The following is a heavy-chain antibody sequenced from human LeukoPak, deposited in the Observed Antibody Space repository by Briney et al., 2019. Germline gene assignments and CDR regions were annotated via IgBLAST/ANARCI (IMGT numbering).Heavy chain of an antibody. CDR2: ISSGGSTV. CDR1: GFTFSSYS. Sequence: GGSLRLSCAASGFTFSSYSMNWVRQAPGKGLEWVSYISSGGSTVYYADSVKGRFTISRDNAKNSLYLQMNSLRAEDTAVHYCARADYWGQGTLVTVSS. CDR3: ARADY. J-gene: IGHJ4*02. V-gene: IGHV3-48*04.